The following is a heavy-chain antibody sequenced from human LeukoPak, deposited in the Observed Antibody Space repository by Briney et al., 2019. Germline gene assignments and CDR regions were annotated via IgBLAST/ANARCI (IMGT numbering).Heavy chain of an antibody. J-gene: IGHJ4*02. D-gene: IGHD4-23*01. CDR2: ISSSSSYI. V-gene: IGHV3-21*01. CDR3: ARDDYGGLDY. CDR1: GFTFSGYS. Sequence: GGSLRLSCAASGFTFSGYSMNWVRQAPGKGLEWVSSISSSSSYIYYADSVKGRFTISRDNAKNSLYLHMNSLRAEDTAVYYCARDDYGGLDYWGQGTLVTVSS.